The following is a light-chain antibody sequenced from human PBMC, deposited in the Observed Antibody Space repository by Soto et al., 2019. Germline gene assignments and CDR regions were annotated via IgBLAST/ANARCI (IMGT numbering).Light chain of an antibody. CDR1: QDISTW. Sequence: DTQMTQSPSSVSASVGDRVTITCRASQDISTWLAWYQQKPGQAPKLLIYAASSLQSGVPSRFSGSGSGTDFTLTITSLQPEDSAIYYCQQANSFPITFGQGTRLEIK. J-gene: IGKJ5*01. V-gene: IGKV1-12*01. CDR3: QQANSFPIT. CDR2: AAS.